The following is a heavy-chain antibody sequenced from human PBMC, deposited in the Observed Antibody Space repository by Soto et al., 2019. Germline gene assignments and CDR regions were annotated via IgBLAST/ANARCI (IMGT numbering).Heavy chain of an antibody. D-gene: IGHD1-26*01. V-gene: IGHV3-30-3*01. Sequence: QVQRVESGGGVVQPGRSLRLSCAVSGFTLSSHAMHWVRQAPGKGLEWVALILSDGSNKYYADSVKGRFTTSRDNSKNTMYLQMNSLSLEDTAVYYCARDDEGGSDCDLGYWGQGALVTVSS. CDR2: ILSDGSNK. J-gene: IGHJ4*02. CDR3: ARDDEGGSDCDLGY. CDR1: GFTLSSHA.